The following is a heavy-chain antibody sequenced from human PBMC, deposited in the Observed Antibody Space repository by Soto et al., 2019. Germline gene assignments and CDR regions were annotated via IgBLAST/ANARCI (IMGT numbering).Heavy chain of an antibody. J-gene: IGHJ4*02. Sequence: QVQLVQSGAEVKKPGASVKVSCKASGYTFTSYGISWVRQAPGQGLEWMGWISAYNGNTNYAQQLQGRVTMTTDTSTFTAYMERRSLRSDDTAVYYCARDLIVVVVAATPGRPELFDYWGQGTLVTVSS. V-gene: IGHV1-18*01. D-gene: IGHD2-15*01. CDR2: ISAYNGNT. CDR3: ARDLIVVVVAATPGRPELFDY. CDR1: GYTFTSYG.